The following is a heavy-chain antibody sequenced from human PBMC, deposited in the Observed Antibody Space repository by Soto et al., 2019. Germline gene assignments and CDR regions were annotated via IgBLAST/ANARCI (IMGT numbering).Heavy chain of an antibody. J-gene: IGHJ3*02. V-gene: IGHV4-59*01. CDR1: GGSISSYY. CDR2: IYYSGST. D-gene: IGHD6-19*01. Sequence: SETLSLTCTVSGGSISSYYWSWIRQPPGKGLEWIGYIYYSGSTNYNPSLKSRVTISVDTSKNQFSLKLSSVTAADTAVYYCARENSSGWYDAFDIWGQRTMVTVSS. CDR3: ARENSSGWYDAFDI.